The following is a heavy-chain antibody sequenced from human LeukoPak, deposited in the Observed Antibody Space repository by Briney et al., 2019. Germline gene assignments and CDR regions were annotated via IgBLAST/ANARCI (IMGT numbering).Heavy chain of an antibody. D-gene: IGHD2-2*01. CDR2: IYHSGST. V-gene: IGHV4-4*02. J-gene: IGHJ4*02. CDR1: GGSISSSNW. Sequence: SETLSLSCAVSGGSISSSNWWSWVRQPLGKGLEWIVEIYHSGSTNYNPSLKSRVTISVDKSKNQFSLKLSSVTAADTAVYYCARSALGYCSSTSCRSFDYWGQGTLVTVSS. CDR3: ARSALGYCSSTSCRSFDY.